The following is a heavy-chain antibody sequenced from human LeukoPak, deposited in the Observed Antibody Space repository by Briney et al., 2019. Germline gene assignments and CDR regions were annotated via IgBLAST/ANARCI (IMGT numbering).Heavy chain of an antibody. J-gene: IGHJ4*02. Sequence: PSETLSLTCAVYGGSFGGYYWSWIRQPPGKGLGWIGEINHSGSTNYNPSLKSRVTISVDTSKNQFSLKLSSVTAADTAVYYCARGRLGDNGSFDYWGQGTLVTVSS. V-gene: IGHV4-34*01. CDR3: ARGRLGDNGSFDY. CDR1: GGSFGGYY. CDR2: INHSGST. D-gene: IGHD3-10*01.